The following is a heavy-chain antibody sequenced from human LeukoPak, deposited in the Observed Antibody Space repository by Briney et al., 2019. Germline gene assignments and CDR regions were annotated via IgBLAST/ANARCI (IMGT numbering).Heavy chain of an antibody. V-gene: IGHV1-18*01. Sequence: ASVKVSCKASGYTFTSYGISWVRQAPGQGLEWMGWLSAYNGNTNYAQKLQGRVTMTTDTSTSTAYMELRSLRSDDTAVYYCARVVPAAIRYYYYYYYMDVWGKGTTVTVSS. D-gene: IGHD2-2*01. CDR1: GYTFTSYG. CDR3: ARVVPAAIRYYYYYYYMDV. J-gene: IGHJ6*03. CDR2: LSAYNGNT.